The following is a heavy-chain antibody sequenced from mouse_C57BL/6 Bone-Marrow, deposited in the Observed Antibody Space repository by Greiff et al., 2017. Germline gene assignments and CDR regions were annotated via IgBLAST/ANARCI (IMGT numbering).Heavy chain of an antibody. D-gene: IGHD2-3*01. CDR1: GYTFTSYT. V-gene: IGHV1-4*01. CDR3: ARRGWLLRAWFAY. CDR2: INPSSGYT. Sequence: LQQSGAELARPGASVKMSCKASGYTFTSYTMHWVKQRPGQGLEWIGYINPSSGYTKYNQKFKDKATLTADKSSSTAYMQLSSLTSEDSAVYYCARRGWLLRAWFAYWGQGTLVTVSA. J-gene: IGHJ3*01.